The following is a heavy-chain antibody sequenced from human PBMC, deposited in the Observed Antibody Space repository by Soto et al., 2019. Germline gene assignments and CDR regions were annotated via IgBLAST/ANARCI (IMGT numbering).Heavy chain of an antibody. V-gene: IGHV3-30-3*01. J-gene: IGHJ4*02. CDR3: ARAPAVAGYTGLGYYFDY. CDR2: ISYDGSNK. D-gene: IGHD6-19*01. Sequence: QVQLVESGGGVVQPGRSQRLSCAASGFTFSSYAMHWVRQAPGKGLEWVAVISYDGSNKYYADSVKGRFTISRDNSKNTLYLQMNSLRAEDTAVYYCARAPAVAGYTGLGYYFDYWGQGTLVTVSS. CDR1: GFTFSSYA.